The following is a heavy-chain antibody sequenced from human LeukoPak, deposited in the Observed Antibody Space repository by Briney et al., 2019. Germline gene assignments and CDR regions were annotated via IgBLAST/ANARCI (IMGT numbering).Heavy chain of an antibody. J-gene: IGHJ4*02. CDR1: GFTFSSYA. CDR3: AKDHLPNYYDSSGYSPFDY. D-gene: IGHD3-22*01. Sequence: GGSLRLSCAASGFTFSSYAMSWDRQAPGKGLEWVSAISGSGGSTYYADSVKGRFTISRDNSKNTLYLQMNSLRAEDTAVYYCAKDHLPNYYDSSGYSPFDYWGQGTLVTVSS. V-gene: IGHV3-23*01. CDR2: ISGSGGST.